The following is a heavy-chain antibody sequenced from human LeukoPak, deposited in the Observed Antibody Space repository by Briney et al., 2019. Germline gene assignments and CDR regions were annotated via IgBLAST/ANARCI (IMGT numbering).Heavy chain of an antibody. V-gene: IGHV1-18*01. CDR2: ISAYNGNT. CDR3: ARDNTAVADQPYYYYGMDV. D-gene: IGHD6-19*01. CDR1: GYTFTIYG. J-gene: IGHJ6*02. Sequence: ASVTVSCKASGYTFTIYGISWVRQAPGQGLEWMGWISAYNGNTNYAQKLQGRVTMTTDTSTSTAYMELRSLRSDDTAVYYCARDNTAVADQPYYYYGMDVWGQGTTVTVSS.